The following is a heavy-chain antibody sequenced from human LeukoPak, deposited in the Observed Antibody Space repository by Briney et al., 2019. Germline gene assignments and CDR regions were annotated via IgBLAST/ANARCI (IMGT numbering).Heavy chain of an antibody. Sequence: GASVKVSCKASGYTFTGYYMHWVRQAPGQGLEWMGWINPNSGGTNYVQKFQGRVTMTRDTSISTAYMELSRLRSDDTAVYYCARGKAATSPGAFDIWGQGTMVTVSS. J-gene: IGHJ3*02. CDR3: ARGKAATSPGAFDI. CDR1: GYTFTGYY. V-gene: IGHV1-2*02. D-gene: IGHD6-13*01. CDR2: INPNSGGT.